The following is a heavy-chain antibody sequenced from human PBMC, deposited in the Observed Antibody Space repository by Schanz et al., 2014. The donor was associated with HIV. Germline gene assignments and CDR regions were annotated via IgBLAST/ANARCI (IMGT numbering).Heavy chain of an antibody. Sequence: QVPLVQSGAEVKKPGSSVKVSCKASGGTFSNYAINWVRQAPGQGLEWMGGIIPIFGTSNYAQKFQGRVTITADESTSTAYMELSSLRSEDTAVYYCAREGGQYKHYGMDVWGQGTTVTVSS. V-gene: IGHV1-69*01. D-gene: IGHD1-20*01. CDR3: AREGGQYKHYGMDV. CDR1: GGTFSNYA. CDR2: IIPIFGTS. J-gene: IGHJ6*02.